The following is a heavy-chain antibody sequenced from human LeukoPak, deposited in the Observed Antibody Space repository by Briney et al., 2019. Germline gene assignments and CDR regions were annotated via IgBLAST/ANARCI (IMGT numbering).Heavy chain of an antibody. CDR3: ARSPHALWFGGGAFDY. CDR1: GFNVSAKS. D-gene: IGHD3-10*01. J-gene: IGHJ4*02. V-gene: IGHV3-53*01. Sequence: GGSLRLSWAASGFNVSAKSMSWVRQTPEKGLEWVSVIYSTGITAYADSVKGRFSISRDNSKNILALQMNSLRVEDTAVYYCARSPHALWFGGGAFDYWGQGTLVTVSS. CDR2: IYSTGIT.